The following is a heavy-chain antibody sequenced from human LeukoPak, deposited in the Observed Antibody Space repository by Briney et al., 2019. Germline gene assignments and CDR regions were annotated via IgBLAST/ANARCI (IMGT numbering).Heavy chain of an antibody. V-gene: IGHV4-39*01. CDR1: SGSITNSYY. CDR2: IYYSGST. Sequence: SETLSLTCTVSSGSITNSYYWGWIRQPPGKGLEWIGSIYYSGSTYYNPSLKSRVTISVDTSRNQFSLKLSSVTAADTAVYYCARHQGNYGDYYYYMDVWGKGTTVTVSS. CDR3: ARHQGNYGDYYYYMDV. D-gene: IGHD4-17*01. J-gene: IGHJ6*03.